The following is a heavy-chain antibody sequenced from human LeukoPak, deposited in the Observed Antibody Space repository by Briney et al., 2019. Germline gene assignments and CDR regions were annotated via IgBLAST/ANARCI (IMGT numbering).Heavy chain of an antibody. CDR3: ARGLYDSSGYYTVPFDY. V-gene: IGHV1-18*01. J-gene: IGHJ4*02. D-gene: IGHD3-22*01. Sequence: APVKVSCKASGYTFTSYGISWVRQAPGQGLEWMGWISAYNGNTNYAQKLQGRVTMTTDTSTSTAYMELRSLRSDDTAVYYCARGLYDSSGYYTVPFDYWGQGTLVTVSS. CDR1: GYTFTSYG. CDR2: ISAYNGNT.